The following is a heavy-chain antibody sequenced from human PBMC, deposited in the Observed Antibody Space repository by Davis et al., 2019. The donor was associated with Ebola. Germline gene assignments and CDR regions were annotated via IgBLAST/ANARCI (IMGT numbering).Heavy chain of an antibody. CDR1: GGSVSSGTYY. CDR3: ARAPGYQLPYRYFQH. V-gene: IGHV4-61*01. D-gene: IGHD2-2*02. CDR2: ISHSGTT. J-gene: IGHJ1*01. Sequence: SETLSLTCTVSGGSVSSGTYYWSWIRQSPGKGREWIGEISHSGTTNYNPSLKSRVTISIDTSKNQFSLKVSSMTAANTAVYYCARAPGYQLPYRYFQHWGQGTLVTVSS.